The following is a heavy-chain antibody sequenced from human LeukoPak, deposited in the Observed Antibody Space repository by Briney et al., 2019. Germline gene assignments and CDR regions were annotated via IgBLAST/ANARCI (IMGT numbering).Heavy chain of an antibody. CDR1: GFTFSNYG. Sequence: PGRSLRLSCAASGFTFSNYGMHWVRQAPGKGLEWVAVVSYDGSDKYYADSVKGRFTISRDNSKNTLYLQMNSLRAEDTAVYHCAKDGPGSAVTTVYFQHWGQGTLVTVSS. D-gene: IGHD4-17*01. V-gene: IGHV3-30*18. CDR2: VSYDGSDK. J-gene: IGHJ1*01. CDR3: AKDGPGSAVTTVYFQH.